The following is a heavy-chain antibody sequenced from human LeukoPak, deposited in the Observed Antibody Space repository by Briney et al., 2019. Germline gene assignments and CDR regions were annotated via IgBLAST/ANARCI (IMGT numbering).Heavy chain of an antibody. V-gene: IGHV3-48*01. Sequence: QPGGSLRLSCAASGFTFSSYWMSWVRQAPGKGLEWVSDINALNPIMLYADSVKGRFAISRDNAKSSLYLQMNSLTVDDTAIYYCARVWQDYSNTDYWGQGTLVTVSS. CDR1: GFTFSSYW. CDR3: ARVWQDYSNTDY. J-gene: IGHJ4*02. D-gene: IGHD4-11*01. CDR2: INALNPIM.